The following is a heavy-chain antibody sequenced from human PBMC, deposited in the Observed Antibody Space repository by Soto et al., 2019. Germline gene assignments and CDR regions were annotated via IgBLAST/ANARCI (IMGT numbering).Heavy chain of an antibody. CDR3: AHRPNLVRGVFFDY. CDR2: IYWDDDK. V-gene: IGHV2-5*02. J-gene: IGHJ4*02. Sequence: QITLKESGPTLVKPTQTLTLTCTFSGFSLSTSGVGVGWIRQPPGKALEWLAFIYWDDDKRYSPSLKSRLTTXKXTXXNQVLLTMSNMDTVDTATYYCAHRPNLVRGVFFDYWGQGTLVTVSS. D-gene: IGHD3-10*01. CDR1: GFSLSTSGVG.